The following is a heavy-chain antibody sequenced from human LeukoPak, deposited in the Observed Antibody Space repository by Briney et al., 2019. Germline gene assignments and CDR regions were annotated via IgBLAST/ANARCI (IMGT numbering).Heavy chain of an antibody. J-gene: IGHJ4*02. CDR1: GFTFSSYW. CDR2: IKQDGSEK. CDR3: ARNLGGVTPFDY. V-gene: IGHV3-7*01. Sequence: GSLRLPCAASGFTFSSYWMSWVRQAPGKGLEWVANIKQDGSEKYYVDSVKGRFTISRDNAKNSLYLQMNSLRAEDTAVYYCARNLGGVTPFDYWGQGTLVTVSS. D-gene: IGHD3-16*01.